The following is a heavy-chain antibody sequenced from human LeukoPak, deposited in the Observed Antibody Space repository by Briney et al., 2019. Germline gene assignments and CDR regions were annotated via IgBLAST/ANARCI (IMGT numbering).Heavy chain of an antibody. CDR3: AKVTAVPDSFDS. Sequence: PGGSLRLSCAASGFTFSSYTMNWVRQAPGKGLEWVSAISGSGGSTYYADSVEGRFTISRDSSKNTLYLQMNSLRAEDTAVYYCAKVTAVPDSFDSWGQGTLVTVSS. CDR1: GFTFSSYT. J-gene: IGHJ4*02. V-gene: IGHV3-23*01. D-gene: IGHD6-19*01. CDR2: ISGSGGST.